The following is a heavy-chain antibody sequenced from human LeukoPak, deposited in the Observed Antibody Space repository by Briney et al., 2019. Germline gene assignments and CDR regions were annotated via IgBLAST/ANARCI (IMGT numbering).Heavy chain of an antibody. D-gene: IGHD6-13*01. Sequence: GGSLRLSCVASGFTFSTYGMSWVRQAPGKGLEWVSAISGSGGSTYYADSVKGRFTISRDNSKNTLYLQMNSLRAEDTAVYYCAKVSIAAAAYFDYWGQGTLVTVSS. CDR1: GFTFSTYG. J-gene: IGHJ4*02. CDR3: AKVSIAAAAYFDY. CDR2: ISGSGGST. V-gene: IGHV3-23*01.